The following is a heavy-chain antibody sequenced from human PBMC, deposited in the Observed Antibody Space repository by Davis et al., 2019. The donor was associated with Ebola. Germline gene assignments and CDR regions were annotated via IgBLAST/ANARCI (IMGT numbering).Heavy chain of an antibody. Sequence: GESLKISCAAPGISFSTFIMTLVRQALGKRLERVLYNRSYSNYIYYAESLKGSITISRDNAKNSLFLLLNSLRAEDTAVYYCASVRGHVVRGVIGYWGQGTLVTVSS. D-gene: IGHD3-10*01. CDR2: NRSYSNYI. J-gene: IGHJ4*02. CDR1: GISFSTFI. V-gene: IGHV3-21*01. CDR3: ASVRGHVVRGVIGY.